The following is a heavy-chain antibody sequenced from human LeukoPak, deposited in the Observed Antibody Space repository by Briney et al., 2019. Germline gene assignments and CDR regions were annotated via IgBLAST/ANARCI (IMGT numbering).Heavy chain of an antibody. V-gene: IGHV1-2*02. CDR2: INPNGGGT. D-gene: IGHD6-13*01. CDR1: GYTFTGYY. Sequence: ASVKVSCKASGYTFTGYYMHWVRQAPGQGLEWMGWINPNGGGTNYAQKFQGRVTMTRDTSISTAYMELSSLRSDDTAVYYCASRGEGSSWTFDYWGQGTLVTVSS. CDR3: ASRGEGSSWTFDY. J-gene: IGHJ4*02.